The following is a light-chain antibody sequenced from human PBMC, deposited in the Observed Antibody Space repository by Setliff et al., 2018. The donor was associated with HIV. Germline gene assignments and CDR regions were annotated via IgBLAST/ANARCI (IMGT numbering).Light chain of an antibody. J-gene: IGKJ4*01. Sequence: IVLAQSPGTLSLSPGERATLSCRASQSVSDSYLAWYQQKPGLAPRLLIYDASTRATGIPDRFSGSGSGTDFTLTIRRLDPEDFAVYYCQQYGSSPLTFGGGTRWIS. CDR2: DAS. CDR3: QQYGSSPLT. V-gene: IGKV3D-20*01. CDR1: QSVSDSY.